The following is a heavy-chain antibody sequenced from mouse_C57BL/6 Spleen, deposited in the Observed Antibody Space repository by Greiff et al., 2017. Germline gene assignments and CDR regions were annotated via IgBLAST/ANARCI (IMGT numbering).Heavy chain of an antibody. CDR2: IWSGGST. CDR1: GFSLTSYG. V-gene: IGHV2-2*01. Sequence: VKLMESGPGLVQPSQSLSITCTVSGFSLTSYGVHWVRQSPGKGLEWLGVIWSGGSTDYNAAFISRLSISKDNSKSQVFFKMNSLQADDTAIYYCAAPYGNPFAYWGQGTLVTVSA. D-gene: IGHD2-1*01. CDR3: AAPYGNPFAY. J-gene: IGHJ3*01.